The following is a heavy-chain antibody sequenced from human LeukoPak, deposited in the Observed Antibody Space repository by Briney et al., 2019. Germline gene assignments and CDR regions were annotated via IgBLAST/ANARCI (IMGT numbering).Heavy chain of an antibody. CDR2: INSDGSST. J-gene: IGHJ4*02. CDR3: ATARWVTTDFDY. D-gene: IGHD4-17*01. V-gene: IGHV3-74*01. CDR1: GFTFSSYW. Sequence: PGGSLRLFCAACGFTFSSYWVHWVRQGPAKGLVWVSRINSDGSSTRYAGSVKERFTIYRDNAKNTLHRQMNSRRAEDTAVYYCATARWVTTDFDYWGQGTLVTV.